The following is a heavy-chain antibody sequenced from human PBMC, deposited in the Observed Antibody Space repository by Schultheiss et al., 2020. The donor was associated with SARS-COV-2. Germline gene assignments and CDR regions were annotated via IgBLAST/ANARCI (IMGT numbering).Heavy chain of an antibody. CDR3: ARSRLPYYDSSGYNDAFDI. J-gene: IGHJ3*02. V-gene: IGHV1-3*01. Sequence: ASVKVSCKASGYTFTSYAMHWVRQAPGQRLEWMGWINAGNGNTKYSQKFQGRVTITRDTSASTAYMELSSLRSEDTAVYYCARSRLPYYDSSGYNDAFDIWGQGTMVTVSS. D-gene: IGHD3-22*01. CDR2: INAGNGNT. CDR1: GYTFTSYA.